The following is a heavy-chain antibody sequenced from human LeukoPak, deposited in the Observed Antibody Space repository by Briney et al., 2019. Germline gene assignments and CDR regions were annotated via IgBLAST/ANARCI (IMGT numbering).Heavy chain of an antibody. CDR3: ARERRYCSGVNCYSGLDY. V-gene: IGHV3-53*01. CDR2: IYSSGNT. CDR1: GLTVSSNY. J-gene: IGHJ4*02. D-gene: IGHD2-15*01. Sequence: GGSLRLSCAASGLTVSSNYLNWVRQAPGKGREWVSIIYSSGNTYYADSVKGRFIISRDNSKNRLYLQMTSLRLEDTAVYYCARERRYCSGVNCYSGLDYWGQGTRVTVSS.